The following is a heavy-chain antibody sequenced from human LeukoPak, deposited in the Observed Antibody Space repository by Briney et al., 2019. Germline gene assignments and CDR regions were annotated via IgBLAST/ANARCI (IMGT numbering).Heavy chain of an antibody. CDR3: ARDKAHLAAAGFIDY. V-gene: IGHV3-20*04. D-gene: IGHD6-13*01. CDR2: INWNGGST. Sequence: GGSLRLSCAASGFTFDDYGMSWVRQAPGKGLEWVSGINWNGGSTGYADSVKGRFTISRDNAKNSLYLQMNSLRAEDTALYYCARDKAHLAAAGFIDYWGQGTLVTVSS. J-gene: IGHJ4*02. CDR1: GFTFDDYG.